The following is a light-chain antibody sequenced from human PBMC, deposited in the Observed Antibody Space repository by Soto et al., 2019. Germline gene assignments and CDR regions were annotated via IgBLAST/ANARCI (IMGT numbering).Light chain of an antibody. CDR3: SSYTSSNALV. Sequence: SVLTQPASVSASPGQSITISCTGTSSDVGGYNYVSWYQRHPGKAPKLMIYEVSNRPSGVSNRFSGSKSGNTASLTISGLQAEDEADYYCSSYTSSNALVFGTGTKVTVL. CDR1: SSDVGGYNY. CDR2: EVS. J-gene: IGLJ1*01. V-gene: IGLV2-14*01.